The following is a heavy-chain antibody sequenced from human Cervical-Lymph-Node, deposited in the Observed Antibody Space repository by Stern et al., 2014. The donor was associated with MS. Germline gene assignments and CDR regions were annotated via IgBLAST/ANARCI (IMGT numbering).Heavy chain of an antibody. CDR1: GFSLSNARMG. CDR3: ARIVVVPAAMRPFDY. CDR2: IFSNDEK. V-gene: IGHV2-26*01. J-gene: IGHJ4*02. Sequence: QVTLRESGPVLVKPTETLTLTCTVSGFSLSNARMGVSWIRQPPGKALEWLAPIFSNDEKSYSTSLKSRLTISKDTSKSQVVLTMTNMDPVDTATYYCARIVVVPAAMRPFDYWGQGTLVTVSS. D-gene: IGHD2-2*01.